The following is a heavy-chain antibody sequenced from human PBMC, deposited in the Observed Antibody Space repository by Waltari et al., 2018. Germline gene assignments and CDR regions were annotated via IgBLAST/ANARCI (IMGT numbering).Heavy chain of an antibody. Sequence: QVQLVESGGGVVQSGRSLRLSCVGSGFTFTNHGMNWVRQAPGKGLEWVAVLWYDGSNKNYVDSVKGRFTISRDNSKNTMYLEMNRLRAEDTAVYFCARGDGGSGLGASDIWGQGTMVTVSS. CDR1: GFTFTNHG. CDR2: LWYDGSNK. CDR3: ARGDGGSGLGASDI. J-gene: IGHJ3*02. V-gene: IGHV3-33*01. D-gene: IGHD3-3*01.